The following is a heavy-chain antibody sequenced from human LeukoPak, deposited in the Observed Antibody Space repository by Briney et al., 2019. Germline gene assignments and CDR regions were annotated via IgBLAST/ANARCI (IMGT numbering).Heavy chain of an antibody. CDR1: GFTFSWYW. Sequence: PGGSLRLSCAASGFTFSWYWMHWVRQAPGEGLVWVSRINGDGSTTSYADSVKGGFTISRDNAKNTLYLQMNSLRAEDTAVYYCATGNYYDSRGYYTFGHWGQGTLVTVSS. CDR3: ATGNYYDSRGYYTFGH. V-gene: IGHV3-74*01. D-gene: IGHD3-22*01. J-gene: IGHJ1*01. CDR2: INGDGSTT.